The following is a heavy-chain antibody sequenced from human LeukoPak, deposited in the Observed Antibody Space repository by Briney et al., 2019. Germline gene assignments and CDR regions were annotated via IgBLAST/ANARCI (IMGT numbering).Heavy chain of an antibody. CDR2: INPSGGST. CDR3: ARSVVSGDY. J-gene: IGHJ4*02. D-gene: IGHD2-2*01. V-gene: IGHV1-46*01. CDR1: VYTFTNYY. Sequence: ASVKVSCKASVYTFTNYYIHWVRQAPGQGLEWMGIINPSGGSTIYAQKFQGRVTMTRDTSTSTVYMELSSLRSDDTAVYYCARSVVSGDYWGQGTLVTVSS.